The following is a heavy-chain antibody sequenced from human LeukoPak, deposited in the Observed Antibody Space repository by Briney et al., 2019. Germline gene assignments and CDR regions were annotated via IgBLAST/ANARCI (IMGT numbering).Heavy chain of an antibody. V-gene: IGHV3-7*01. CDR1: GLTFSSYW. CDR3: ARDQERGYSGYDF. CDR2: IKQDGSEK. Sequence: GGSLRLSCAASGLTFSSYWMSWVRQAPGKGLEWVANIKQDGSEKYYVESVKGRFTISRDNAKNSLYLQMNSLRAEDTAVYYCARDQERGYSGYDFWGQGTLVTVSS. J-gene: IGHJ4*02. D-gene: IGHD5-12*01.